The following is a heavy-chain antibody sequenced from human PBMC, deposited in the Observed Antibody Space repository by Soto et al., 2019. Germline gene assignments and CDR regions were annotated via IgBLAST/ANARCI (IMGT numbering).Heavy chain of an antibody. CDR1: GASINNNDYY. CDR2: VYYSGTT. CDR3: ARMSYFYDKWHFDL. J-gene: IGHJ2*01. V-gene: IGHV4-30-4*01. D-gene: IGHD3-22*01. Sequence: SETLSLTCTVSGASINNNDYYWSWIRQTPGKGLEWIGYVYYSGTTDYIPSPKSRLSMSIDKSQNQFTLKLNSVTAADTATYYCARMSYFYDKWHFDLWGRGTLVTVSS.